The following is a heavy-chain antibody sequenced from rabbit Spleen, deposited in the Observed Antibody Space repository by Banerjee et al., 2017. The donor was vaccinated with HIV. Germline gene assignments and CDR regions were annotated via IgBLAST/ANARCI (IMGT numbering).Heavy chain of an antibody. CDR1: GFTFSSDC. CDR2: MNTGSANN. D-gene: IGHD7-1*01. J-gene: IGHJ6*01. V-gene: IGHV1S45*01. Sequence: QEQLEESGGDLVKAEGSLTLTCTASGFTFSSDCMCWVRQAPGKGLEWIACMNTGSANNAYATWAKGRFTISKTSSTTVTLQMTSLTAADTATYFCAKATGGSSYGLDLWGPGTLVTVS. CDR3: AKATGGSSYGLDL.